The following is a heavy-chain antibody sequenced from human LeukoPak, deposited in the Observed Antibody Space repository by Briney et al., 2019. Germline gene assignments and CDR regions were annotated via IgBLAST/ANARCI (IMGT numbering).Heavy chain of an antibody. V-gene: IGHV3-23*01. CDR1: GCTFSSYA. Sequence: GGSLRLSCAASGCTFSSYAMSWVRQAPGKGLEWVSAISGDGGSTYYAGSVKGRFTISRDNSKNTLYLQMNSLRAEDTAVYYCAREEIVLMVYAISGAAFDIWGQGTMVTVSS. D-gene: IGHD2-8*01. J-gene: IGHJ3*02. CDR2: ISGDGGST. CDR3: AREEIVLMVYAISGAAFDI.